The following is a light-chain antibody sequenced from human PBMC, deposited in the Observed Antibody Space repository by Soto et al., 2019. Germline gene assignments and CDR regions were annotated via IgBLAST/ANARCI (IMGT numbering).Light chain of an antibody. V-gene: IGLV2-14*01. CDR2: EVS. Sequence: QSVLTQPASVSGSLGQSITISCTGTSSDVGAYNYVSWYQQQPGKAPKLMISEVSNRPSGVSNRFSGSKSGNTASLIISGLQAEDVADYYRSSYTDVVTLEVFGPGTKVTVL. CDR1: SSDVGAYNY. J-gene: IGLJ1*01. CDR3: SSYTDVVTLEV.